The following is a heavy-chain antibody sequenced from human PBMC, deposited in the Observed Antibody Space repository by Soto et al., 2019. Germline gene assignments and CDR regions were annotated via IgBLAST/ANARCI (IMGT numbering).Heavy chain of an antibody. CDR2: ISSGSETI. V-gene: IGHV3-48*02. CDR3: ARGFPSSGYSYQYRAFDI. CDR1: GFSFSSYS. Sequence: EVQLVESGGGLVQPGGSLSLSCAGSGFSFSSYSMHWVRQAPGMALEWVSFISSGSETIYYADSVKGRFTISRDNAKNSLYLQMNSLRDEDTAVYYCARGFPSSGYSYQYRAFDIWGQGTMVTVSS. D-gene: IGHD5-18*01. J-gene: IGHJ3*02.